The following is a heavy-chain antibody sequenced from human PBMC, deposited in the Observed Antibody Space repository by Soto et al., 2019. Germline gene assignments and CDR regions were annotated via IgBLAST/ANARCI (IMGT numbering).Heavy chain of an antibody. CDR2: IYYSGST. Sequence: PSETLSLTCTVSGGSISSGDYYWSWIRQPPGKGLEWIGYIYYSGSTYYNPSLKSRVTISVDTSKNQFSLKLSSVTAADTAVYYCARESDYYYGMDVWGQGTTVTVSS. CDR3: ARESDYYYGMDV. J-gene: IGHJ6*02. V-gene: IGHV4-30-4*01. CDR1: GGSISSGDYY.